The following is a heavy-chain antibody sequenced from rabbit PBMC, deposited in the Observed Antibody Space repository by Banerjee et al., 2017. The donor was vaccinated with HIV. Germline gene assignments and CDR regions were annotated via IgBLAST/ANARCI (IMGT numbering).Heavy chain of an antibody. CDR1: GFSFSSSYW. D-gene: IGHD2-1*01. Sequence: QEQLEESGGDLVKPEGSLTLTCTASGFSFSSSYWICWVRQAPGKGLEWIACIDAGSSGSTYYASWAKGRFTISKTSSTTVTLRMASLTAADTATYFCARADITDEYYFNLWGQGTLVT. V-gene: IGHV1S45*01. J-gene: IGHJ4*01. CDR2: IDAGSSGST. CDR3: ARADITDEYYFNL.